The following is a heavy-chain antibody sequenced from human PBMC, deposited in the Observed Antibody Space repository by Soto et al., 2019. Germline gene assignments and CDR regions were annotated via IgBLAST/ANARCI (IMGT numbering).Heavy chain of an antibody. CDR3: AKVMGTMIVVVITRAYYFDY. CDR1: GFTFSSYA. CDR2: ISGSGGST. J-gene: IGHJ4*02. D-gene: IGHD3-22*01. V-gene: IGHV3-23*01. Sequence: AGGSLRLSCAASGFTFSSYAMSWVRQAPGKGLEWVSAISGSGGSTYYADSVKGRFTISRDNSKNTLYLQMNSLRAEDTAVYYCAKVMGTMIVVVITRAYYFDYWGQGTLVTVSS.